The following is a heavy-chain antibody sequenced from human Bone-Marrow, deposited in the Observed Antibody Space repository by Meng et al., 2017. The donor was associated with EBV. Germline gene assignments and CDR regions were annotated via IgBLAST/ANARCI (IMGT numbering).Heavy chain of an antibody. CDR1: EGPFSIYA. V-gene: IGHV1-69*01. J-gene: IGHJ4*02. D-gene: IGHD3-10*01. CDR2: IIPIFGTA. CDR3: ASESGRGFTPDY. Sequence: QVQLVKFGDESRSPGSWVKVSCKASEGPFSIYAISWVRQAHGTGLEWRGGIIPIFGTANYAKKFQGRVTITADESTSTAYMELSSLRSEDTAVYYCASESGRGFTPDYWGQGTLVTVSS.